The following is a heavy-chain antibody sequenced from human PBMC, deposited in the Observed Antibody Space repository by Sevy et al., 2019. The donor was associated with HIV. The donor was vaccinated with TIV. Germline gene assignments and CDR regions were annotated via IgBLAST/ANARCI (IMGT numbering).Heavy chain of an antibody. CDR1: XFTFSSYS. D-gene: IGHD6-6*01. Sequence: GGSLRLSCAASXFTFSSYSMXWVRQAPGKGLEWVXSISXSNNDIYYAXSLKGRFTISRDNAKNSLYLQMNSLRAEDTAVYYCARDLREYSXSXKXXXDXXGQGILVTVSS. V-gene: IGHV3-21*01. J-gene: IGHJ4*02. CDR2: ISXSNNDI. CDR3: ARDLREYSXSXKXXXDX.